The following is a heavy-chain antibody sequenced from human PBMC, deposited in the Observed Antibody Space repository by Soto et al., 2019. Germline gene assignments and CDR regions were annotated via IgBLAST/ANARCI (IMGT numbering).Heavy chain of an antibody. CDR2: INPYNGDT. Sequence: GASVKVSCKASGYTFTSYGISWVRQAPGQGLELMGWINPYNGDTNYAQKVQGRVTVTIDTSTTTAYMELRSLTSDDTAVYYCARDKDRVFDMAVPQFDYWGQGTLVTVSS. J-gene: IGHJ4*02. D-gene: IGHD2-8*01. CDR3: ARDKDRVFDMAVPQFDY. CDR1: GYTFTSYG. V-gene: IGHV1-18*04.